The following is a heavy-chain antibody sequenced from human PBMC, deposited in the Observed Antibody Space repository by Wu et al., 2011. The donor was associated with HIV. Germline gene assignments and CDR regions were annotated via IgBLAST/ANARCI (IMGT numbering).Heavy chain of an antibody. V-gene: IGHV1-2*02. D-gene: IGHD5-12*01. J-gene: IGHJ4*02. CDR3: ARATPQWLYYFDY. CDR2: INPDSGGT. CDR1: GYTFTGYY. Sequence: EVKKPGASVKVSCKASGYTFTGYYIHWVRQAPGQGLEWMGWINPDSGGTNYAQKFQGRVTMTRDTSISTDYMELSRLRSDDTAVYYCARATPQWLYYFDYWGQGTLVTVSS.